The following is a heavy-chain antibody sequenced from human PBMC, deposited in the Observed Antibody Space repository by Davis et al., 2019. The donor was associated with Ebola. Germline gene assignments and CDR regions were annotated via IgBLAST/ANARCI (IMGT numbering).Heavy chain of an antibody. Sequence: SLKISCAASGFTFDDYAMHWLRQAPGKGLEWVSGISWNSGSIGYADSVKGRFTISRDNAKNSLYLQMNSLRAEDTALYYCAKDISGLARYYFDYWGQGTLVTVSS. CDR1: GFTFDDYA. D-gene: IGHD6-25*01. CDR2: ISWNSGSI. CDR3: AKDISGLARYYFDY. J-gene: IGHJ4*02. V-gene: IGHV3-9*01.